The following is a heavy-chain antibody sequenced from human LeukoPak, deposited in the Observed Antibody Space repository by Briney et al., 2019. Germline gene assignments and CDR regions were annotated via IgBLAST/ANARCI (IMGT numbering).Heavy chain of an antibody. CDR2: IYYSGST. Sequence: SETLSLTCTVSGGSISSHYWSCIRQPPGKRLEWIGYIYYSGSTNYNPSLKSRVTISVDTSKNQFSLKLSSVTAADTAVYYCAREYSGYDLWFDPWGQGTLVTVSS. D-gene: IGHD5-12*01. J-gene: IGHJ5*02. CDR3: AREYSGYDLWFDP. CDR1: GGSISSHY. V-gene: IGHV4-59*11.